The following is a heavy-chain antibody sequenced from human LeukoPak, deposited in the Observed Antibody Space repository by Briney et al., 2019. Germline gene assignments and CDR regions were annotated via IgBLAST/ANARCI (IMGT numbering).Heavy chain of an antibody. CDR1: GGSIRSYY. V-gene: IGHV4-59*01. CDR3: ARGISALGTICFDP. CDR2: IYYTGST. D-gene: IGHD1-1*01. Sequence: SETLSLTCTVSGGSIRSYYWSWIRQPPGKGLEWIGYIYYTGSTNYSPSLKSRVTISVDTSKNQFSLRLSSVAAADTAVYYCARGISALGTICFDPWGQGTLVTVSS. J-gene: IGHJ5*02.